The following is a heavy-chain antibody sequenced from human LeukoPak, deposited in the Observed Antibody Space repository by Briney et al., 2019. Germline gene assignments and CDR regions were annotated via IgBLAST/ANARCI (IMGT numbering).Heavy chain of an antibody. J-gene: IGHJ5*02. CDR1: GGSISSSSYY. D-gene: IGHD2-21*02. CDR3: ARQVAYCGGDCYLNWFDP. Sequence: SETLSLTCTVSGGSISSSSYYWGWIRQPPGKGLEWIGRVYYSGSTYYNPSLKSRVTISVDTSKNQFSLKLSSVTAADTAVYYCARQVAYCGGDCYLNWFDPWGQGTLVTVSS. CDR2: VYYSGST. V-gene: IGHV4-39*01.